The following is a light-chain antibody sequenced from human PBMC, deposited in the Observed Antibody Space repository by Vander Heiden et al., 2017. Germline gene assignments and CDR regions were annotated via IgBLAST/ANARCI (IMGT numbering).Light chain of an antibody. CDR2: AAS. J-gene: IGKJ3*01. CDR1: QSISSY. CDR3: QQSYSTPLFV. V-gene: IGKV1-39*01. Sequence: DIQMTQSPSSLSASVGDRVTITCRASQSISSYLNWYQQKPGKAPKLLIYAASSLQSGVPSRFSGSGYGTDFTLTISSRQPEDFAPYYCQQSYSTPLFVFGHGTKVDIK.